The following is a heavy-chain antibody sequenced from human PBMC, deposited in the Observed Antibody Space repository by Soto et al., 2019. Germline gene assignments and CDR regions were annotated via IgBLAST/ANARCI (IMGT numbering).Heavy chain of an antibody. CDR1: GFTFSNAW. V-gene: IGHV3-15*01. CDR2: IKSKTDGGTT. CDR3: TTGYSSGWYNSYFDY. J-gene: IGHJ4*02. Sequence: GGSLRLSCAASGFTFSNAWMSWVRQAPGKGLEWVGRIKSKTDGGTTDYAAPVKGRFTISRDDSKNTLYLQMNSLKTEDTAVYYCTTGYSSGWYNSYFDYWGQGTLVTVSS. D-gene: IGHD6-19*01.